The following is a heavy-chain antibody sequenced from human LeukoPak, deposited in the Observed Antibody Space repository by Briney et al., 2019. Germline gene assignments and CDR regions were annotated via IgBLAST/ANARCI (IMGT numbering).Heavy chain of an antibody. CDR1: GGSIASSSYY. V-gene: IGHV4-61*05. CDR3: ARGGRYYDILTGYPYDAFDI. D-gene: IGHD3-9*01. CDR2: IYYSGST. Sequence: SETLSLTCTVSGGSIASSSYYWVWIRQPPGKGLEWIGYIYYSGSTNYNPSLKSRVTMSVDTSKNQFSLKLSSVTAADTAVYYCARGGRYYDILTGYPYDAFDIWGQGTMVTVSS. J-gene: IGHJ3*02.